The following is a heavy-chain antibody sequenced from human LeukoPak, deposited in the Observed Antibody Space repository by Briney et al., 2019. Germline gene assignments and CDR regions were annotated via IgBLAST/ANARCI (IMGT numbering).Heavy chain of an antibody. CDR1: GGSISSSSYY. CDR3: ARLGSSWYNWFAP. CDR2: IYYSGST. V-gene: IGHV4-39*01. J-gene: IGHJ5*02. Sequence: KPSETLSLTCTVSGGSISSSSYYWGSIRQPPGKGLEWVGSIYYSGSTYYNPSLKSRVTISVDTSKNQFSLKLISVTAADTGGYYCARLGSSWYNWFAPWGQGTLVTVSS. D-gene: IGHD6-13*01.